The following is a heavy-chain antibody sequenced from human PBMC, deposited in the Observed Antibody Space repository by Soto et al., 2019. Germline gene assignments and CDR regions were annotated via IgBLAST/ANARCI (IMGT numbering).Heavy chain of an antibody. V-gene: IGHV5-51*01. J-gene: IGHJ3*02. Sequence: GEFLKISCKGSGYSFTSYWIGWVRQMPGKGLEWMGIIYPGDSDTRYSPSFQGQVTISADKSISTAYLQWSSLKASDTAIYYCASCYYDSSGPQGGAFDIWGQGTMVTVSS. CDR2: IYPGDSDT. CDR1: GYSFTSYW. CDR3: ASCYYDSSGPQGGAFDI. D-gene: IGHD3-22*01.